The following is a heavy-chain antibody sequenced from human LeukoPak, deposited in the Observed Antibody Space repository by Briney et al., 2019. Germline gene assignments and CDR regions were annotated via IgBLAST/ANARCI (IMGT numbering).Heavy chain of an antibody. CDR3: ARQGIGSGSGSYLY. CDR2: IYPGDFDT. V-gene: IGHV5-51*01. D-gene: IGHD3-10*01. Sequence: GESLKISCQGSGYSFTNYWIGWVRQMPGKGLEWMGIIYPGDFDTRNNPSFQGQVTMSADKSISTAYLQWSSLKASDTAMYYCARQGIGSGSGSYLYWGQGTLVTVSS. CDR1: GYSFTNYW. J-gene: IGHJ4*02.